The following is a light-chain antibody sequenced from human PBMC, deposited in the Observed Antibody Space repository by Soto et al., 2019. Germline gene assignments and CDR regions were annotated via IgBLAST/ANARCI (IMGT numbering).Light chain of an antibody. CDR3: CSWGGSHTV. CDR1: SSDVGNYNY. J-gene: IGLJ3*02. Sequence: QSALTQPRSVSGSPGQSVTISCTGTSSDVGNYNYVSWYQQHPGKAPKLMIYDVSKRPSGVPDRFSGSKSGNTASLTISGLQAEDEADYYCCSWGGSHTVFGGGTKLTVL. CDR2: DVS. V-gene: IGLV2-11*01.